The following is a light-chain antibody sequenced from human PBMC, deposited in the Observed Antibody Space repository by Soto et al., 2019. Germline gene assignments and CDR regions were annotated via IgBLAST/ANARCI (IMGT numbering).Light chain of an antibody. Sequence: EVGGYNYVSWYQQHPGKAPKLMINEVSNRPSGVSNRFSGSKSGNTASLTISGLQAEDEADYYCSSYTSSSTRVFGTGTKVTVL. V-gene: IGLV2-14*01. CDR1: EVGGYNY. CDR2: EVS. J-gene: IGLJ1*01. CDR3: SSYTSSSTRV.